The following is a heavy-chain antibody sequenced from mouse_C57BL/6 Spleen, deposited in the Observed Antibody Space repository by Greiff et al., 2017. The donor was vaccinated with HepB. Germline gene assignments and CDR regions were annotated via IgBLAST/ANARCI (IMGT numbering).Heavy chain of an antibody. CDR1: GYSITSGYY. V-gene: IGHV3-6*01. Sequence: EVQLQQSGPGLVKPSQSLSLTCSVTGYSITSGYYWNWIRQFPGNKLEWMGYISYDGSNNYNPSLKNRISITRDTSKNQFFLKLNSVTTEDTATYYCAREESYYFGAFDYWGQGTTLTVSS. J-gene: IGHJ2*01. CDR2: ISYDGSN. CDR3: AREESYYFGAFDY. D-gene: IGHD1-1*02.